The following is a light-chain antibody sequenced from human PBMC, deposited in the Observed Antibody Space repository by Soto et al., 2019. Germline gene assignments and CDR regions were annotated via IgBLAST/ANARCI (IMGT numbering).Light chain of an antibody. J-gene: IGKJ1*01. Sequence: DIQMTQSPSSLSASVGDRVTITCRASQRIGNNLNWYQQKPGKAPKLLISEASTLQRGVPSRFSGSGSGTDFTLTISSLQPEDFATYDCEQSYRTPPTFGQGTKVEI. CDR2: EAS. V-gene: IGKV1-39*01. CDR1: QRIGNN. CDR3: EQSYRTPPT.